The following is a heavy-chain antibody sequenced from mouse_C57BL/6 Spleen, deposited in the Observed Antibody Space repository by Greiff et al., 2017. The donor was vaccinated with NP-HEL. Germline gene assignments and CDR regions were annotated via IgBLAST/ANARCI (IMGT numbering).Heavy chain of an antibody. CDR3: ARIPPPEDYGSSYPGFAY. V-gene: IGHV1-64*01. J-gene: IGHJ3*01. CDR1: GYTFTSYW. CDR2: IHPNSGST. D-gene: IGHD1-1*01. Sequence: QVQLQQPGAELVKPGASVKLSCKASGYTFTSYWMHWVKQRPGQGLEWIGMIHPNSGSTNYNEKFKSKATLTVDKSSSTAYMQPSSLTSEDSAVYYCARIPPPEDYGSSYPGFAYWGQGTLVTVSA.